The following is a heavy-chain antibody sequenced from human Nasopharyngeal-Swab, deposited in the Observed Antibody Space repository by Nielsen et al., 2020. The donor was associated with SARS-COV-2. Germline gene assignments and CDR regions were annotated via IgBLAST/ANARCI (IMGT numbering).Heavy chain of an antibody. CDR3: VRGGSVARLDL. CDR2: INNEGTST. J-gene: IGHJ2*01. CDR1: GFSLSNYW. V-gene: IGHV3-74*01. D-gene: IGHD2-15*01. Sequence: GESLKISCAASGFSLSNYWMHWVRQGPGKGLVWVARINNEGTSTSYADSVKGRITISRDNAKNTLYVQMNSLKAEDTAVYYCVRGGSVARLDLWGRGTLVTVSS.